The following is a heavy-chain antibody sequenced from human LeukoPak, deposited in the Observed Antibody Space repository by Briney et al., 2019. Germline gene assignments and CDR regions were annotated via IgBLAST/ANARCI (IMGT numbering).Heavy chain of an antibody. Sequence: PGGSLRLSCAASGFTFDDYGMSWVRQAPGKGLEWVSGINWNGGSTGYADSVKGRFTISRDNAKNSLYLQMNSLRAEDTALYYCARDRGKYYDSNGPFDYWGQGTLVTVSS. D-gene: IGHD3-22*01. V-gene: IGHV3-20*04. J-gene: IGHJ4*02. CDR2: INWNGGST. CDR3: ARDRGKYYDSNGPFDY. CDR1: GFTFDDYG.